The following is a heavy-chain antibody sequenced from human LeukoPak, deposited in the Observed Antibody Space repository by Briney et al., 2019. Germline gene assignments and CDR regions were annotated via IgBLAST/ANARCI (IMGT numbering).Heavy chain of an antibody. CDR2: IYTSGST. Sequence: SETLSLTCTVSGGSISSGSYYWSWTRQPAGKGLEWIGRIYTSGSTNYNPSLKSRVTIPVDTSKNQFSLKLSSVTAADTAVYYCARDRTYYYDIWGQGTLVTVSS. CDR3: ARDRTYYYDI. J-gene: IGHJ4*02. V-gene: IGHV4-61*02. CDR1: GGSISSGSYY. D-gene: IGHD3-22*01.